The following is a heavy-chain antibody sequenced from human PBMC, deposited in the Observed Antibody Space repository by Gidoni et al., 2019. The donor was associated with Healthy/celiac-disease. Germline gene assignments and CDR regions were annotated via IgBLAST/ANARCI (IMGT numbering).Heavy chain of an antibody. J-gene: IGHJ4*02. CDR2: INPSGGST. CDR1: GYTFTSYY. V-gene: IGHV1-46*03. CDR3: ARDQEWELLQGYFDY. D-gene: IGHD1-26*01. Sequence: QVQLVQSGAEVKKPGASVKVSCKASGYTFTSYYMHWVRQAPGQGLEWMGIINPSGGSTSYAKKFQGRVTMTRDTSTSTVYMELSSLRSEDTAVYYCARDQEWELLQGYFDYWGQGTLVTVSS.